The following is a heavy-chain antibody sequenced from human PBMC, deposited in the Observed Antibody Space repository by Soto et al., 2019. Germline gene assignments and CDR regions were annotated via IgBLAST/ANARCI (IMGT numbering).Heavy chain of an antibody. D-gene: IGHD2-21*01. CDR3: ARYCYSAETHGDEFYF. Sequence: GGSLRLSCAASGFTVSSNYMSWVRQAPGKGLEWVSVIYSGGSTYYADSVKGRFTISRHNSKNTLYLQMNRLRAEDTAVYYCARYCYSAETHGDEFYFWGQGTPVTVSS. CDR2: IYSGGST. V-gene: IGHV3-53*04. CDR1: GFTVSSNY. J-gene: IGHJ1*01.